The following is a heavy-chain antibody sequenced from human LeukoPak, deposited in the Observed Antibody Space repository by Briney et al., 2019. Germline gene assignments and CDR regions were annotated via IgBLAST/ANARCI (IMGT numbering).Heavy chain of an antibody. CDR2: IYYSGST. Sequence: SETLSLTCTVSGGSISSYYWSWIRQPPGKGLEWIGYIYYSGSTNYNPSLKSRVTISVDTSKNQFSLKLSSVTAADTAVYYCTRAKVRGADRFDPWGQGTLVTVSS. V-gene: IGHV4-59*01. CDR3: TRAKVRGADRFDP. J-gene: IGHJ5*02. CDR1: GGSISSYY. D-gene: IGHD3-10*01.